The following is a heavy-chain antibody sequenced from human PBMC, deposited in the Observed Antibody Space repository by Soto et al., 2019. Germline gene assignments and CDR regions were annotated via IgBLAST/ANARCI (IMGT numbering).Heavy chain of an antibody. Sequence: QVQLVQSGAEVKKPGSSVKVSCKASGGTFNSNRLSWVRQAPGQGLEWMGGIIPIFGSATYAQKFQGRVTITADESTSTAYMEVSSLRYEDTAVYYCARNPLSSAAEINYGMDVWGQGTTVTVSS. D-gene: IGHD6-13*01. V-gene: IGHV1-69*12. CDR2: IIPIFGSA. J-gene: IGHJ6*02. CDR1: GGTFNSNR. CDR3: ARNPLSSAAEINYGMDV.